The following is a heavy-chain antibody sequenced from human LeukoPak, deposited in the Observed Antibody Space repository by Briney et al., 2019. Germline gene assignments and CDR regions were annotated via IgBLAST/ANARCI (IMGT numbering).Heavy chain of an antibody. V-gene: IGHV4-59*07. CDR2: ISYSGST. J-gene: IGHJ4*02. CDR3: ARRYYDSSGYFLDY. Sequence: SDTLALPCTVSVDSLSSYYWRCIRQPPGKGLEWIAYISYSGSTNYNPSLKSRVTISVDTSKNQFSLKLSSVTAADTAVYYCARRYYDSSGYFLDYWGQGTLVTVSS. CDR1: VDSLSSYY. D-gene: IGHD3-22*01.